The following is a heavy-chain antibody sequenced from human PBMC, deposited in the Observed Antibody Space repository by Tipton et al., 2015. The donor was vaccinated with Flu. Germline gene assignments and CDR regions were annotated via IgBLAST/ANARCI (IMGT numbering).Heavy chain of an antibody. CDR1: GGSISSYY. J-gene: IGHJ6*02. D-gene: IGHD6-19*01. Sequence: TLSLTCTVSGGSISSYYWSWIRQPPGEGLEWIGYIYYSGSTNHNPSLKSRVTISVDTSKNQFSLKLSSVTAADTAVYYCARREGSSGWFGMDVWGQGTPVTVSS. CDR3: ARREGSSGWFGMDV. V-gene: IGHV4-59*08. CDR2: IYYSGST.